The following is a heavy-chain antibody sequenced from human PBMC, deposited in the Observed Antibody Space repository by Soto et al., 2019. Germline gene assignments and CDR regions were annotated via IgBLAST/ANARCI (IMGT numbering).Heavy chain of an antibody. CDR3: ARDVPYSPHHWFDP. V-gene: IGHV4-31*03. J-gene: IGHJ5*02. CDR1: GGSISSGGYY. Sequence: SETLSLTCTVSGGSISSGGYYWSWIRQHPGKGLEWIGYIYYSGSTYYNPSLKSRVTISVDTSKNQFSLKLSSVTAADTAVYYCARDVPYSPHHWFDPWGQGTLVTVSS. D-gene: IGHD2-21*01. CDR2: IYYSGST.